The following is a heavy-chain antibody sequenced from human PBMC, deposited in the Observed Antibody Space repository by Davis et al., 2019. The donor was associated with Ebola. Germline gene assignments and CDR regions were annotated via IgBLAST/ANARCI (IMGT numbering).Heavy chain of an antibody. CDR2: SYHSWST. CDR3: ARGKPFGSSFWFDP. Sequence: MPSETLSLTCAVSGGSISSGGYSWSWIRQPPGKGLEWIGYSYHSWSTYSNPSLNSRVTTSVDRSKNQFSLKLSSVTAADTAVYYCARGKPFGSSFWFDPWGQGTLVTVSS. J-gene: IGHJ5*02. D-gene: IGHD6-13*01. V-gene: IGHV4-30-2*01. CDR1: GGSISSGGYS.